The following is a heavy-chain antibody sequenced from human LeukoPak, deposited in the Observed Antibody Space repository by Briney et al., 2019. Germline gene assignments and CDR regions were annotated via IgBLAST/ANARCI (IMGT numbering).Heavy chain of an antibody. CDR2: ISGSGGST. Sequence: GGSLRLSCAASGFTFSSYAMSWVRQAPGEGLEWVSAISGSGGSTYYADSVKGRFTISRDNSKNTLYLQMNSLRAEDTAVYYCATTPYGDYGYWGQGTLVTVSS. D-gene: IGHD4-17*01. J-gene: IGHJ4*02. V-gene: IGHV3-23*01. CDR1: GFTFSSYA. CDR3: ATTPYGDYGY.